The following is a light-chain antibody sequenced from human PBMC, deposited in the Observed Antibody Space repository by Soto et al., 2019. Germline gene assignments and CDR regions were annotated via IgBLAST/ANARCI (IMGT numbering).Light chain of an antibody. V-gene: IGKV1-39*01. CDR2: AAS. CDR3: QQSYSTPYT. Sequence: DIQMTQSPSSLSASVGDRVIITCRASQSISSYLNWYQQKPGKAPKLLIYAASSLQSGVPSRFSGSGSGTDFTLTISNLQPEDFATYYCQQSYSTPYTFGQGTKREIK. CDR1: QSISSY. J-gene: IGKJ2*01.